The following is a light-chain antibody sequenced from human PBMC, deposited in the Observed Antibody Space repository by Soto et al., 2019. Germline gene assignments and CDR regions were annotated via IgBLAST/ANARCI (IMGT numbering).Light chain of an antibody. CDR1: QSVSSNY. Sequence: EIVLRQSPGTQSLSPGERATLSCRASQSVSSNYLAWYQQKPGQAPRLLIYGAASRATGIPDRFSGSGSGTDFTLTISRLEPEDFAVYYCQQYGSSGTFGQGTKVDIK. CDR3: QQYGSSGT. V-gene: IGKV3-20*01. CDR2: GAA. J-gene: IGKJ1*01.